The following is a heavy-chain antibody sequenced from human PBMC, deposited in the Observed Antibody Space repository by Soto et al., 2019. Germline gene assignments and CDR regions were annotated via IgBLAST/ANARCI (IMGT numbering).Heavy chain of an antibody. Sequence: GGSLRLSCAASGFTFSSYAMSWVRQAPGKGLEWVSAISGSGGSTYYADSVKGRFTISRDNSKNTLYLQMNSLRAEDTAVYYCAKGPPGYCTNGVCDYYYYYMDVWGKGTTVTVSS. CDR2: ISGSGGST. CDR3: AKGPPGYCTNGVCDYYYYYMDV. V-gene: IGHV3-23*01. J-gene: IGHJ6*03. CDR1: GFTFSSYA. D-gene: IGHD2-8*01.